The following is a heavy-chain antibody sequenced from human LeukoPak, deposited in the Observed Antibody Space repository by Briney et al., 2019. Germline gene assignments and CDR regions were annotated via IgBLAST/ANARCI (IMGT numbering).Heavy chain of an antibody. CDR3: ARVVTITMVRGALNCGWFDP. D-gene: IGHD3-10*01. V-gene: IGHV1-2*04. J-gene: IGHJ5*02. CDR2: INPNSGGT. Sequence: ASVKVSCKASGYTFTGYYMHWVRQAPGQELEWMGWINPNSGGTNYAQKFQGWVTMTRDTSISTAYMELSRLRSDDTAVYYCARVVTITMVRGALNCGWFDPWGQGTLVTVSS. CDR1: GYTFTGYY.